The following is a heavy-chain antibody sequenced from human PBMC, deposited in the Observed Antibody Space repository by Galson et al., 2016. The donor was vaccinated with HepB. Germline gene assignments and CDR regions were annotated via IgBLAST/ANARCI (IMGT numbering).Heavy chain of an antibody. CDR3: AKAIPRNIVVVPAAPIRKN. CDR1: GFTFSSYA. Sequence: SLRLSCAASGFTFSSYAMSWVRQVPGKGLEWVSAISGSGGSTYYADSVKGRFTISRDNSKNTLYLQMNSLRAEDTAVYYCAKAIPRNIVVVPAAPIRKNWGQGTLVTVSS. CDR2: ISGSGGST. V-gene: IGHV3-23*01. J-gene: IGHJ4*02. D-gene: IGHD2-2*01.